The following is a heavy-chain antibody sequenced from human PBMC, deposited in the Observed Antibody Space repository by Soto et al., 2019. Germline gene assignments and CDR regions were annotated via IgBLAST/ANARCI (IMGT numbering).Heavy chain of an antibody. CDR3: AREVQVHTPAFVY. V-gene: IGHV1-69*19. J-gene: IGHJ4*02. CDR2: SSPMFGAA. D-gene: IGHD3-10*01. CDR1: GGTFNTYA. Sequence: QVQLSQCGAEMKKPGSSVKVSGQSSGGTFNTYAMNGVRQAPVQFPELMGDSSPMFGAANYAPKCQGRVTITADESTGTSYMQLSSLTSEDTALYFCAREVQVHTPAFVYWGQGTLVTVS.